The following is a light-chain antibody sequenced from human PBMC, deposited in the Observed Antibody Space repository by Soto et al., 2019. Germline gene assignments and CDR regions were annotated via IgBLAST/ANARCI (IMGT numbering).Light chain of an antibody. CDR2: DAS. Sequence: DIQMTQSPSTLSASVGDRVTITCGASQSISGWLAWYQQKPGKAPKLLIHDASSLESGVPSRFSGSGSGTEFTLIISGLQPDDSATYYCQQYTNTNNPWMFGQGTKVDI. J-gene: IGKJ1*01. CDR1: QSISGW. V-gene: IGKV1-5*01. CDR3: QQYTNTNNPWM.